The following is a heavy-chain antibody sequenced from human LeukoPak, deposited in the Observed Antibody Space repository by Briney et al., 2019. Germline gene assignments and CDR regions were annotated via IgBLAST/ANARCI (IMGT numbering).Heavy chain of an antibody. CDR1: GYTFTNYY. CDR2: INPGGDNT. CDR3: ARISSSNWYNERGAFDV. J-gene: IGHJ3*01. V-gene: IGHV1-46*01. Sequence: ASVKVSCKASGYTFTNYYIHWVRQAPGQGLEWMGLINPGGDNTDYAQNFQGRVTMTRDTSTSTVYLGLSSLRSEDTAVYYCARISSSNWYNERGAFDVWGQGTMVAVSS. D-gene: IGHD6-13*01.